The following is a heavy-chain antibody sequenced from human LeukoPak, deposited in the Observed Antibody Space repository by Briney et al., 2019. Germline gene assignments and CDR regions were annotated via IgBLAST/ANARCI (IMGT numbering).Heavy chain of an antibody. D-gene: IGHD3-22*01. J-gene: IGHJ4*02. CDR1: GFTFNNAW. Sequence: GGSLRLSCTASGFTFNNAWMRWVRQAPGKGLEWVGRIKSKADGGTTDYAAPVQGRFTISRDDSKKTLYLQMNSLKTEDTAVYYCTTLWYYYDSSDYWGQGTLVTVSS. CDR2: IKSKADGGTT. CDR3: TTLWYYYDSSDY. V-gene: IGHV3-15*01.